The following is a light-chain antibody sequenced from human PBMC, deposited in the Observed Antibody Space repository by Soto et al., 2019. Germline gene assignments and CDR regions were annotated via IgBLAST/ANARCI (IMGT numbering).Light chain of an antibody. CDR3: QQYGSSPL. V-gene: IGKV3-20*01. Sequence: EIVLTQSPGTLSLSPGERATLSCRASQSVSSSYLAWYQQKPGQAPRLLIYGASSRATGIPDRGSGSGSGTDFTLTIIRLEPEDFAVYYCQQYGSSPLFGQGTKVEIK. CDR1: QSVSSSY. CDR2: GAS. J-gene: IGKJ1*01.